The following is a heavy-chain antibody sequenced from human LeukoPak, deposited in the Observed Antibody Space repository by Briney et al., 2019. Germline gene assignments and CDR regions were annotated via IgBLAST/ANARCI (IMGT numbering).Heavy chain of an antibody. CDR2: INHSGST. J-gene: IGHJ4*02. CDR1: GGPFSGYY. V-gene: IGHV4-34*01. Sequence: SETLSLTCAVYGGPFSGYYWSWIRQPPGKGLEWIGEINHSGSTNYNPSLKSRVTISVDTSKNQFSLKLSSVTAADTAVYYCARGRRTGTRRYSSSWFVDYWGQGTLVTVSS. D-gene: IGHD6-6*01. CDR3: ARGRRTGTRRYSSSWFVDY.